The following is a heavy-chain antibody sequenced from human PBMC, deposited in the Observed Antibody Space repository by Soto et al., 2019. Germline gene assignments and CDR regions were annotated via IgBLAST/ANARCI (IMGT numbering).Heavy chain of an antibody. V-gene: IGHV1-46*01. D-gene: IGHD6-13*01. CDR3: ARDIAAAGESYYYYGMDV. Sequence: ASVQVSCKASGYTFTSYYMHWVRQAPGQGXEWMGIINPSGGSTNYAQKFQGRVTMTRDTSTSTVHMELSSLRSEDTAVYYCARDIAAAGESYYYYGMDVWGQGTTVTVSS. CDR1: GYTFTSYY. CDR2: INPSGGST. J-gene: IGHJ6*02.